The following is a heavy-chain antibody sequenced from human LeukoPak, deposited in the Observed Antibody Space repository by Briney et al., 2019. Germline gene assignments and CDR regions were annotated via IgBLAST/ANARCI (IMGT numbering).Heavy chain of an antibody. Sequence: GRSLRLSCAASGFTFSGFGMHWVRQAPGKGLEWVARIPYDGSNKYYADSVKGRFTISRDNSKNTLYVQMNSLRAEDTAVYYCARAGGSSSWDAFDIWRQGTMVTVSS. CDR1: GFTFSGFG. CDR3: ARAGGSSSWDAFDI. CDR2: IPYDGSNK. J-gene: IGHJ3*02. D-gene: IGHD6-13*01. V-gene: IGHV3-30*03.